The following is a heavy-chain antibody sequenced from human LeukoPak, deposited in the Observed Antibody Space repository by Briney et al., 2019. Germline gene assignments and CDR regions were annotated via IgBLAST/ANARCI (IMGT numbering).Heavy chain of an antibody. CDR3: ARDLFSGSYQEDF. D-gene: IGHD1-26*01. J-gene: IGHJ4*02. CDR1: GFTLSSFG. CDR2: IKYEGSGK. V-gene: IGHV3-7*01. Sequence: GGSLRLSCGASGFTLSSFGMSWVRQAPGKGLECVANIKYEGSGKYYADSVKGRFTISRDDAKNSLYLEMNRLRVEDTAVYYCARDLFSGSYQEDFWGQGTLVTVSS.